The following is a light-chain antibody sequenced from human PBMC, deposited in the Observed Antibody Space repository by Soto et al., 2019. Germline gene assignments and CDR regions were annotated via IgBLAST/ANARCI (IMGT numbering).Light chain of an antibody. CDR2: GAS. Sequence: EIVMTQSPATLSVSPGERATLSCRASQSVSSNLAWYQQKPGQAPRLLIYGASTRATGIPARFSGSGSGTEFTLTISSLQSVDFAVYYCHQYNNWPPGTFGQGTKVEIK. CDR3: HQYNNWPPGT. CDR1: QSVSSN. V-gene: IGKV3-15*01. J-gene: IGKJ1*01.